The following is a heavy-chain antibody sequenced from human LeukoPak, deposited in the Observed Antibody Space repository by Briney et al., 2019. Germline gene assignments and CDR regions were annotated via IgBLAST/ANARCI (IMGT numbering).Heavy chain of an antibody. Sequence: SETLSLTCAVYGGSFSGYYWSWIRQPPGKGLEWIGEINHSGSTNYNPSLKSRVTISVDTSKNQFSLKLSSVTAADTAVYYCARRFYYGSNWFDPWGQGTLVTVSS. V-gene: IGHV4-34*01. D-gene: IGHD3-10*01. CDR1: GGSFSGYY. J-gene: IGHJ5*02. CDR2: INHSGST. CDR3: ARRFYYGSNWFDP.